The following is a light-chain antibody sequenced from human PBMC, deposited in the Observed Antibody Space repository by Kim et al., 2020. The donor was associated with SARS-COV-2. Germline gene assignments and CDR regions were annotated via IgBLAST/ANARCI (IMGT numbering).Light chain of an antibody. Sequence: AVGQTVTITCPGDRLRIYLPSCYQRKPGLAPLLVVYGKNNRPSGIPGRFSGSSSENAASLTITGAQAEDEAHYYCISRDSIGNHVVFGGGTQLTVL. J-gene: IGLJ2*01. V-gene: IGLV3-19*01. CDR1: RLRIYL. CDR2: GKN. CDR3: ISRDSIGNHVV.